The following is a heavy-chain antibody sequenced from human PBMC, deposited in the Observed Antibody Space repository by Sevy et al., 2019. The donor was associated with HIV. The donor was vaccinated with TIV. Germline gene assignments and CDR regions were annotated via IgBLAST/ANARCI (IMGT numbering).Heavy chain of an antibody. J-gene: IGHJ4*02. V-gene: IGHV4-4*02. Sequence: SETLSLTCDVSGGSISSSNWWSWVRQSPGKGLEWIGEIYHKGTINYNPSLKSRVTISVDKSRNQFSLKLNSVTAADTAVYYCAAATGTDILGYYFHSWGQGTLVTVSS. CDR3: AAATGTDILGYYFHS. D-gene: IGHD6-25*01. CDR1: GGSISSSNW. CDR2: IYHKGTI.